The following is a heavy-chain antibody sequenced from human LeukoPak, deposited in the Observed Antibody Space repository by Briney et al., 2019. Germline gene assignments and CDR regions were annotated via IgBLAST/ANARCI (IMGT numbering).Heavy chain of an antibody. CDR1: GFTFSSYW. CDR3: ANSAELRGGLLDY. Sequence: GGSLRLSCAASGFTFSSYWMSWVRQAPGKGLEWVANIKQDGSEKYYVDSVKGRFTISRDNAKNSLYLQMNSLRAEDTAVYYCANSAELRGGLLDYWGQGTLVTVSS. CDR2: IKQDGSEK. V-gene: IGHV3-7*01. J-gene: IGHJ4*02. D-gene: IGHD2-15*01.